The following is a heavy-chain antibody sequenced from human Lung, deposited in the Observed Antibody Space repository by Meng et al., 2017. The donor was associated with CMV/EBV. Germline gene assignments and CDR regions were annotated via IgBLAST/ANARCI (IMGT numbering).Heavy chain of an antibody. CDR3: AKTGSGWFTDY. J-gene: IGHJ4*02. CDR1: GFGFSGFA. V-gene: IGHV3-30*02. D-gene: IGHD6-19*01. Sequence: SCVASGFGFSGFAMQWVRQTPGKGLEWVALIRYDGGNKYYADSVKGRFTISRDNSKHTLSLQMNSLRPEDTAVYLCAKTGSGWFTDYWGQGTRVTGYS. CDR2: IRYDGGNK.